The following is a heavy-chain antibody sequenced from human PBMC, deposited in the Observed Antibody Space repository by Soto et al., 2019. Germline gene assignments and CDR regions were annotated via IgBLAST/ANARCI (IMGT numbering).Heavy chain of an antibody. V-gene: IGHV3-48*04. CDR2: ISSSGSTI. D-gene: IGHD3-22*01. CDR3: ARARYFDYYDSSGYPDY. J-gene: IGHJ4*02. Sequence: PGGSLRLSCAASGFTFSSYGMHWVRQAPGKGLEWVSYISSSGSTIYYADSVKGRFTISRDNAKNSLYLQMNSLRAEDTAVYYCARARYFDYYDSSGYPDYWGQGTQVTAPQ. CDR1: GFTFSSYG.